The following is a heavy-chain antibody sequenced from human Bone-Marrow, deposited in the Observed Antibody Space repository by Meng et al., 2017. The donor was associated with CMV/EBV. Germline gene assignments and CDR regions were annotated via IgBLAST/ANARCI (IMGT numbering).Heavy chain of an antibody. CDR3: ARADTAMVIGY. V-gene: IGHV4-38-2*02. Sequence: GSLRLPCTVSGYSISSGYYWGWIRQPPGKGLEWIGSIYHSGSTYYNPSLKSRVTISVDTSKNQFSLKLSSVTAADKAVYYCARADTAMVIGYWGHGRLVTVSS. CDR1: GYSISSGYY. J-gene: IGHJ4*01. D-gene: IGHD5-18*01. CDR2: IYHSGST.